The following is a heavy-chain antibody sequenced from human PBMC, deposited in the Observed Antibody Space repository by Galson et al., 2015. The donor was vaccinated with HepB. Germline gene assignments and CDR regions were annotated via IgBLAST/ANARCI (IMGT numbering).Heavy chain of an antibody. CDR2: TYYRSKWYN. D-gene: IGHD3-10*01. J-gene: IGHJ5*01. CDR3: AREAPSYNYGSGSYFKNWFDF. Sequence: CAISEDSVSSNSAAWNWIRQSPSRGLEWLGRTYYRSKWYNDYAVSVKSRITINPDTSKNQFSLQLNSVTPEDTAVYYCAREAPSYNYGSGSYFKNWFDFWGQGTLVTVSS. V-gene: IGHV6-1*01. CDR1: EDSVSSNSAA.